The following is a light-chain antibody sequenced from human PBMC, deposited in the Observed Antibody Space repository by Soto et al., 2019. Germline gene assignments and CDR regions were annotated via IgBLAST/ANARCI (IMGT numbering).Light chain of an antibody. Sequence: QSALTQPPSASGSPGQSVTISCTGASSDVGGYNSVSWYQQHPGKVPKLMIYEVSKRPSGVPDRFSGSKSGNTAFLTVSGLQAEYEADYYCSSYAGSNNLVFGGGTQLTVL. CDR1: SSDVGGYNS. V-gene: IGLV2-8*01. CDR2: EVS. CDR3: SSYAGSNNLV. J-gene: IGLJ2*01.